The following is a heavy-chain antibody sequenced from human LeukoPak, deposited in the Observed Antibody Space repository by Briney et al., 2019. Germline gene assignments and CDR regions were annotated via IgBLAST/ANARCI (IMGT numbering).Heavy chain of an antibody. CDR1: GFTFSSYA. CDR3: ARDISAWYYFDY. J-gene: IGHJ4*02. D-gene: IGHD6-19*01. Sequence: PGGSLRLSCAASGFTFSSYAMSWVRQAPGKGLEWVSVLYSGGSTYYADSAKGRFTISRDNSENTLYLQMNSLRVEDTAVYYCARDISAWYYFDYWGQGTLVTVSS. V-gene: IGHV3-53*01. CDR2: LYSGGST.